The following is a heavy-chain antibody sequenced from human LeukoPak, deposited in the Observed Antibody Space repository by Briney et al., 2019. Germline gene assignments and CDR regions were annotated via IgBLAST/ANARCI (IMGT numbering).Heavy chain of an antibody. D-gene: IGHD3-10*01. CDR3: AREHYGSGSLSDY. V-gene: IGHV4-39*07. Sequence: SETLSLTCTVSGGSISSSSYYWGWIRQPPGKGLEWIGSIYYSGSTYYNPSLKSRVTISVDTSKNQFSLKLSSVTAADTAVYYCAREHYGSGSLSDYWGQGTLVTVSS. J-gene: IGHJ4*02. CDR2: IYYSGST. CDR1: GGSISSSSYY.